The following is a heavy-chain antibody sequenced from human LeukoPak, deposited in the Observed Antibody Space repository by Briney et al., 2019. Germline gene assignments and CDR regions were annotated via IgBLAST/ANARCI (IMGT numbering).Heavy chain of an antibody. CDR2: ISSNGGST. J-gene: IGHJ4*02. D-gene: IGHD5-18*01. CDR1: GFTFSSYA. Sequence: TGGSLRLSCAASGFTFSSYAMHWVRQAPGKGLEYVSAISSNGGSTYYANSVKGRFTISRDNSKNTLYLQMGSLRAEDMAVYYRARDGYSYGYKGPLRYWGQGTLVTVSS. V-gene: IGHV3-64*01. CDR3: ARDGYSYGYKGPLRY.